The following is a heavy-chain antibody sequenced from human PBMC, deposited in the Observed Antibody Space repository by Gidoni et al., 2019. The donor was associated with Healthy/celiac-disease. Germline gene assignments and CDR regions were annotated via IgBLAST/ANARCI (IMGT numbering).Heavy chain of an antibody. CDR2: INPNSGGT. CDR3: ARVSSSGYYSDYGMDV. CDR1: GYTFTGYY. D-gene: IGHD3-22*01. J-gene: IGHJ6*02. Sequence: QVQLVQSGAEVKKPGASVQVSCKPPGYTFTGYYMHWVRQAPGQGLEWMGWINPNSGGTNYAQKFQGRVTMTRDTSISTAYMELSRLRSDDTAVYYCARVSSSGYYSDYGMDVWGQGTTVTVSS. V-gene: IGHV1-2*02.